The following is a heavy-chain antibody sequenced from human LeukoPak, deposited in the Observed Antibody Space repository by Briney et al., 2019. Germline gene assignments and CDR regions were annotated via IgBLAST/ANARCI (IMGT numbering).Heavy chain of an antibody. V-gene: IGHV3-23*01. Sequence: PGGSLRLSCQASGFTFSDYAMSWIRQAPGKGLEWVSSINPDGGSFFADSVSGRSTFSRDDSRSVVYLQMNSLSAEDTAVYYCARSGVATCHYWGQGILVTVSS. CDR2: INPDGGS. J-gene: IGHJ4*02. D-gene: IGHD3-10*01. CDR1: GFTFSDYA. CDR3: ARSGVATCHY.